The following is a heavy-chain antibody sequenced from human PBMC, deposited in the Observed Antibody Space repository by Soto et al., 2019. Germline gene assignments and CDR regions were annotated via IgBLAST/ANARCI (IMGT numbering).Heavy chain of an antibody. CDR3: AKYVDYDILTGYYKLQYYFDY. CDR1: GFTFSSYA. Sequence: GGSLRLSCAASGFTFSSYAMSWVRQAPGKGLEWVSAISGSGGSTYYADSVKGRFTISRDNSKNTLYLQMNSLRAEDTAVYYCAKYVDYDILTGYYKLQYYFDYWGQGTLVTVSS. V-gene: IGHV3-23*01. D-gene: IGHD3-9*01. CDR2: ISGSGGST. J-gene: IGHJ4*02.